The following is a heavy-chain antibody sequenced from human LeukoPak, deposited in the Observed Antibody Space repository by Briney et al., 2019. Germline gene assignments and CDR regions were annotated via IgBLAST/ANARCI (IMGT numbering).Heavy chain of an antibody. Sequence: SETLSLTCTVSGGSISSYYWSWIRQPAGKGLEWMGRIYTCGSTNYNPSLKSRVTMSVDTSKNQFSLKLSSVTAADTAVYYCARDDYYDSSGYYSDAFDIWGQGTMVTVSS. CDR2: IYTCGST. CDR3: ARDDYYDSSGYYSDAFDI. CDR1: GGSISSYY. D-gene: IGHD3-22*01. V-gene: IGHV4-4*07. J-gene: IGHJ3*02.